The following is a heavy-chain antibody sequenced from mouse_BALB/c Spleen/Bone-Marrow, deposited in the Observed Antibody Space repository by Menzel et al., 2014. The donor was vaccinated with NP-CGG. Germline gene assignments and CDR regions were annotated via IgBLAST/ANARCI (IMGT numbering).Heavy chain of an antibody. Sequence: EVMLVESGGGLVQPGESLKLSCESTEYEFPSHDMSWVRTTPEKRLELVAAINSDGGSTYYPDTMERRFIISRDNSKKTLYLQMSSLRSEDTAFYYCARHGDYYGSSLFAYWGRGTLVTVSA. J-gene: IGHJ3*01. D-gene: IGHD1-1*01. CDR2: INSDGGST. CDR1: EYEFPSHD. CDR3: ARHGDYYGSSLFAY. V-gene: IGHV5-2*01.